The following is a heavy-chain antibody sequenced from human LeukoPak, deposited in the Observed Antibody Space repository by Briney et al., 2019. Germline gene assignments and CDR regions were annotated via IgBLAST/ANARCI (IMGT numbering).Heavy chain of an antibody. CDR3: ARGASGWYWIDY. V-gene: IGHV4-59*01. J-gene: IGHJ4*02. CDR1: GGSISSYN. D-gene: IGHD6-19*01. CDR2: IYYTGST. Sequence: SETLSLTCTVSGGSISSYNWNWLRQPPGKGLEWIGNIYYTGSTNYNPSFKGRVTISVDTSKNQFSLKLSSVTAADTAVFYCARGASGWYWIDYWGRGTLVTVSS.